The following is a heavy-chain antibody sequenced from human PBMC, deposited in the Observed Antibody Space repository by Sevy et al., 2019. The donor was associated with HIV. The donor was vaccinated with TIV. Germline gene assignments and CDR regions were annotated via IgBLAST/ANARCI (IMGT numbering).Heavy chain of an antibody. CDR2: ISYDGRSK. CDR1: GFTFSSYD. CDR3: AAVALTFGRDPYGNPHFMDV. V-gene: IGHV3-30*03. D-gene: IGHD3-16*01. J-gene: IGHJ6*03. Sequence: GQSLKISCAASGFTFSSYDMHWVRQAPGKGLEWGAVISYDGRSKHQADSVKGRFTNSRDNAKSTLYLQMNSLRVEDTAVFYSAAVALTFGRDPYGNPHFMDVWGKGTTVTVSS.